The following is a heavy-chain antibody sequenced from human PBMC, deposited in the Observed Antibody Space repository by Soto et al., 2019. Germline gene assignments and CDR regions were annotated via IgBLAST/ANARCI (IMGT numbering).Heavy chain of an antibody. D-gene: IGHD6-19*01. V-gene: IGHV3-30*03. Sequence: GGSLRLPCAASGFTFSSYGMHWVRQAPGKGLEWVAVISYDGSNKYYADSVKGRFTISRDTSKNTLYLQMNSLRAEYTAVYYCVQTTGWPGFDFWGQGTLVTVSS. CDR3: VQTTGWPGFDF. CDR2: ISYDGSNK. CDR1: GFTFSSYG. J-gene: IGHJ4*02.